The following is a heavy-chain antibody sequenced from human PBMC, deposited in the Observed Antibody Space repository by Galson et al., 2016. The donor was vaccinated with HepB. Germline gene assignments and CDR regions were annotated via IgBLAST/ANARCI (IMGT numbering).Heavy chain of an antibody. CDR3: ARDFRLAAGGTSYFHH. CDR1: GYTFTSYG. CDR2: ISTFNGKT. J-gene: IGHJ1*01. Sequence: SVKVSCKASGYTFTSYGISWVRQAPGQGLEWMGWISTFNGKTIYAQKLQDRVTMTTDTSTSTAYMELRSLRSDGTAVYYCARDFRLAAGGTSYFHHWGQGALVTVSS. D-gene: IGHD6-13*01. V-gene: IGHV1-18*01.